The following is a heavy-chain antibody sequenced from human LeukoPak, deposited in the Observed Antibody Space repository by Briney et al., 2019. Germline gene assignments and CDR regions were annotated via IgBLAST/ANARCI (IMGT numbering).Heavy chain of an antibody. D-gene: IGHD6-19*01. CDR3: ARADLTPVAGDLNWFDP. CDR1: GFTFSSYA. CDR2: ISYDGSNK. J-gene: IGHJ5*02. V-gene: IGHV3-30-3*01. Sequence: GGSLRLSCAASGFTFSSYAMHWVRQAPGKGLEWVAVISYDGSNKYYADSVKGRFTISRDNSKNTLDLQMNSLRAEDPAVYYCARADLTPVAGDLNWFDPWGQGTLVTVSS.